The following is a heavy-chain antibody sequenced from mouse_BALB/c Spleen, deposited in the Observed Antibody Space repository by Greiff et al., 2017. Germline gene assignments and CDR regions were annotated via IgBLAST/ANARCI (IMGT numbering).Heavy chain of an antibody. CDR3: ARGSVLDY. V-gene: IGHV7-3*02. CDR1: GFTITDYY. Sequence: EVHLVESGGGLVQPGGSLRLSCATSGFTITDYYMSWVRQPPGKALEWLGFIRNKANGYTTEYSASVKGRFTISRDNSQSILYLQMDTLRADDSSTYYCARGSVLDYWGQGTTLTVSS. CDR2: IRNKANGYTT. J-gene: IGHJ2*01.